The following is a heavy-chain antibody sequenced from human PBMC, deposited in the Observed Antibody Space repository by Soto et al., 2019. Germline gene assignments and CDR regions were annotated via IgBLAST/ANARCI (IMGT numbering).Heavy chain of an antibody. Sequence: ASVKVSCKASGYTFTSYSISWVRQAPGQGLEWVGWISAYNGNTNYAQKLQGRVTMTTDTSTSTAYMELRSLRSDDTAVYYCARGENYYSNRHYYGMDVWGQGTTVTVSS. J-gene: IGHJ6*02. CDR2: ISAYNGNT. D-gene: IGHD3-10*01. V-gene: IGHV1-18*04. CDR3: ARGENYYSNRHYYGMDV. CDR1: GYTFTSYS.